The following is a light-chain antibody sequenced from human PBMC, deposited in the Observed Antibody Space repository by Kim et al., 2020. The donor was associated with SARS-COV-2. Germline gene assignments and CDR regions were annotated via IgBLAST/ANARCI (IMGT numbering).Light chain of an antibody. CDR1: QSNSRW. CDR2: EAS. CDR3: QQYNGYHT. J-gene: IGKJ2*01. Sequence: DIQMTQSPSTLSASVGDRVTITCRASQSNSRWLAWYQQKPGKAPKLLIYEASSLESGVPSRFSGSASGTEFTLTISSLQPDDFATYYCQQYNGYHTFGQGTKLEI. V-gene: IGKV1-5*03.